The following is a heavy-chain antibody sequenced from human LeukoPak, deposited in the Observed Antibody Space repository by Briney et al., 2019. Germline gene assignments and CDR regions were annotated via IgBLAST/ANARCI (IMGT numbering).Heavy chain of an antibody. D-gene: IGHD3-9*01. CDR1: GGSISSGGYY. Sequence: SETLSLTCTVSGGSISSGGYYWSWIRQHPGQGLEWIGYIYYSGSTYYSPSLKSRVTISVDTSKNQFSLKLSSVTAADTAVYYCARDGRRYFDWQAGGHWFDPWGQGTLVTVSS. CDR2: IYYSGST. J-gene: IGHJ5*02. V-gene: IGHV4-31*03. CDR3: ARDGRRYFDWQAGGHWFDP.